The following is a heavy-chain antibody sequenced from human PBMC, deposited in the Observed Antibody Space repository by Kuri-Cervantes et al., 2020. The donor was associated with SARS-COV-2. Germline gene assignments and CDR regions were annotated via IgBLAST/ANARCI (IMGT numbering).Heavy chain of an antibody. Sequence: SETLSLTCTVSGGSISSSSYYWGWIRQPPGKGLEWIGSIYYSGSTYYNPSLKSRVTISVDTSKNQFSLKLSSVTAAGTAVYYCARQGGIVVVPAALWGQGTLVTVSS. D-gene: IGHD2-2*01. CDR3: ARQGGIVVVPAAL. CDR2: IYYSGST. CDR1: GGSISSSSYY. V-gene: IGHV4-39*01. J-gene: IGHJ4*02.